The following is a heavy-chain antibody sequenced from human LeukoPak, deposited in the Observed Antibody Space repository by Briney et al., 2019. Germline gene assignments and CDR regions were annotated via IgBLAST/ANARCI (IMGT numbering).Heavy chain of an antibody. V-gene: IGHV1-69*04. J-gene: IGHJ4*02. CDR1: GGTFSSYT. D-gene: IGHD2-21*02. CDR2: IIPILGIA. Sequence: ASVKVSCKASGGTFSSYTISWVRQAPGRGLEWMGRIIPILGIANYAQKFQSRVTITADKSTSTAYMELSSLRSEDTAVYYCAREYCGGDCSVDRNYFDYWGQGTLVTVSS. CDR3: AREYCGGDCSVDRNYFDY.